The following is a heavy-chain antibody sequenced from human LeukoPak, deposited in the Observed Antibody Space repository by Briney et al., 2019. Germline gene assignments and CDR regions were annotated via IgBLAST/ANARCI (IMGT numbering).Heavy chain of an antibody. CDR1: GFTFSSYG. D-gene: IGHD2-21*02. CDR3: TANFDF. Sequence: GGSLRLSCAASGFTFSSYGMSWVRQAPGKGLEWVSAIGGRDGSTYYADSVKGRFTISRDNSKDTLYVQMNSLRAEDTAMYYCTANFDFWGQGTLVTVSS. CDR2: IGGRDGST. J-gene: IGHJ4*02. V-gene: IGHV3-23*01.